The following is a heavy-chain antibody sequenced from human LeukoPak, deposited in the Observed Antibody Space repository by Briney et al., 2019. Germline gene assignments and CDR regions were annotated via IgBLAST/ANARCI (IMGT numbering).Heavy chain of an antibody. V-gene: IGHV4-34*01. Sequence: SETLSLTCAVYGGSFSGYYWSWIRQPPGKGLEWIGEINHSGSTNYNPSLKSRVTISVDTSKNQFSLKLSSVTAADTAVYYCARSRVPAANNWFDPWGQGTLVTVSS. D-gene: IGHD2-2*01. CDR2: INHSGST. J-gene: IGHJ5*02. CDR1: GGSFSGYY. CDR3: ARSRVPAANNWFDP.